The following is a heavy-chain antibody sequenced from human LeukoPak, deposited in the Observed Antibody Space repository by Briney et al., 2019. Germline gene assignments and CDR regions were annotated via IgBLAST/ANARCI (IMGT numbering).Heavy chain of an antibody. CDR1: GFTFSSYG. D-gene: IGHD1-26*01. V-gene: IGHV3-33*01. Sequence: GGSLRLSCAASGFTFSSYGMHWVRQAPGKGLEWVAVIWYDGSNKYYADSVKGRFTISRDNSKNTLYLQMNSLRAVDTAVYYCARSAVGATGGGLNYWGQGTLVTVSS. CDR2: IWYDGSNK. J-gene: IGHJ4*02. CDR3: ARSAVGATGGGLNY.